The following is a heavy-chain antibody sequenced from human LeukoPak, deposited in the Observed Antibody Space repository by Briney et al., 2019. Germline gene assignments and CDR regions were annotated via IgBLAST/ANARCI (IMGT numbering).Heavy chain of an antibody. Sequence: ASVKVSCKASGGTFSSYAISWVRQAPGQGLEWMGGIIPIFGTANYAQKFQGRVTITADESTSTAYMELSSLRSEDTAVYYCASGTVLLGSQHDASDIWGQGTMVTVSS. CDR1: GGTFSSYA. V-gene: IGHV1-69*13. D-gene: IGHD3-10*01. CDR2: IIPIFGTA. CDR3: ASGTVLLGSQHDASDI. J-gene: IGHJ3*02.